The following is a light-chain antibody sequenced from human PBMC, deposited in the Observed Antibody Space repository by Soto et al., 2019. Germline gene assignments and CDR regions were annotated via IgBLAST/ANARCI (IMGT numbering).Light chain of an antibody. V-gene: IGLV1-44*01. CDR2: SND. J-gene: IGLJ2*01. Sequence: QAVLTQPPSASGPPGQRVTISCSGSSSNFGRKTVNCYQHLPGTTPKLVIYSNDQLPSGVPDRFSGSKSGTSASLAISGLQSEDEADYYCVTGDYSLKTLVFGGGTKLTVL. CDR3: VTGDYSLKTLV. CDR1: SSNFGRKT.